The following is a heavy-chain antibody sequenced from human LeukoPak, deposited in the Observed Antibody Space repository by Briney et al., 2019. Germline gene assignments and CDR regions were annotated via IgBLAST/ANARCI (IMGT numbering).Heavy chain of an antibody. CDR3: ARDGEDSSGWYLANWFDP. CDR2: IIPIFGTA. V-gene: IGHV1-69*05. CDR1: GGTFSSYA. J-gene: IGHJ5*02. D-gene: IGHD6-19*01. Sequence: GASVKVSCKASGGTFSSYAISWVRQAPGQGLEWMGGIIPIFGTANYAQKFQGRVTITTDESTSTAYMELSSLRSEDTAVYYCARDGEDSSGWYLANWFDPWGQGTLVTVSS.